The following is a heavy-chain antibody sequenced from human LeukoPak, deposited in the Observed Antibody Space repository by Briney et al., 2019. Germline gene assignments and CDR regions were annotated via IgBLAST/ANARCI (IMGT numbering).Heavy chain of an antibody. CDR3: ARDLHNIVVVPAAIPDAFDI. V-gene: IGHV1-18*01. D-gene: IGHD2-2*01. J-gene: IGHJ3*02. CDR2: ISAYNGNT. Sequence: ASVKVSCKASGYTFTSYGISWVRQAPGQGLEWMGWISAYNGNTNYAQKLQGRVTMTTDTSTSTAYMELRSLRSVDTAVYYCARDLHNIVVVPAAIPDAFDIWGQGTMVTVSS. CDR1: GYTFTSYG.